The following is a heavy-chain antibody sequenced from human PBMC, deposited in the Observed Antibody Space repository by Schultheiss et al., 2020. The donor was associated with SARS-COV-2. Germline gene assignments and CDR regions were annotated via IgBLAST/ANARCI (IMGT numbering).Heavy chain of an antibody. D-gene: IGHD2-2*01. J-gene: IGHJ6*02. CDR2: ISAYNGNT. V-gene: IGHV1-18*01. Sequence: ASVKVSCKASGYTFTSYGISWVRQAPGQGLEWMGWISAYNGNTNYAQKLQGRVTMTTDTSTSTAYMELRSLRSDDTAVYYCARRQIVVVPAANYGMDVWGQGTTVTVSS. CDR1: GYTFTSYG. CDR3: ARRQIVVVPAANYGMDV.